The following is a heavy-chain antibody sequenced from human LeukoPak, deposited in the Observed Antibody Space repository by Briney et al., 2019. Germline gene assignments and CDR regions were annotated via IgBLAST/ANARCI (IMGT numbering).Heavy chain of an antibody. V-gene: IGHV3-66*01. D-gene: IGHD4-17*01. Sequence: GGSLRLSCEASGFTFSSYAMSWVRQAPGKGLEWVSVIYSGGSTYYADSVKGRFTISRDNSKNTLYLQMNSLRAEDTAVYYCASRTTGYYYGMDVWGQGTTVTVSS. J-gene: IGHJ6*02. CDR1: GFTFSSYA. CDR2: IYSGGST. CDR3: ASRTTGYYYGMDV.